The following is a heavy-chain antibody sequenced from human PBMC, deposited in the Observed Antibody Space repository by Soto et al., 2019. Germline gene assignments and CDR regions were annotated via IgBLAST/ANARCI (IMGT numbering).Heavy chain of an antibody. D-gene: IGHD5-18*01. V-gene: IGHV1-69*01. CDR2: IIPIFGTA. CDR1: GGTFSSYA. J-gene: IGHJ5*02. Sequence: QVQLVQSGAEVKKPGSSVKVSCKASGGTFSSYAISWVRQAPGQGLEWMGGIIPIFGTANYAQKFQGRVTITADEFTSTAYMELSSLRSEDTAGYYCARGTAGYSYGYEDWFDPWGEGTLVTVSS. CDR3: ARGTAGYSYGYEDWFDP.